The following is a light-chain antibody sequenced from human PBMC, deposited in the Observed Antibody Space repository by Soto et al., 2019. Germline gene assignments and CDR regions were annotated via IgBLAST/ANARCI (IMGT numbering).Light chain of an antibody. J-gene: IGLJ1*01. CDR2: GNS. CDR1: SSNIGAHYD. V-gene: IGLV1-40*01. Sequence: VLTQPPSVSGAPGQRVTISGTGSSSNIGAHYDVHWYQQLPGTAPKLLIYGNSNRPSGVPDRFSGSKSGTSASLAITGLQAEDEADYYCQSYDNSLSVYVFGTGTKVTVL. CDR3: QSYDNSLSVYV.